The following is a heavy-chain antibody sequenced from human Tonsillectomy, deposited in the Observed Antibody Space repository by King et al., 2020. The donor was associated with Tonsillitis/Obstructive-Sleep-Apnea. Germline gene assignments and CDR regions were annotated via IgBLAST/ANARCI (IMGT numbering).Heavy chain of an antibody. J-gene: IGHJ4*02. CDR3: RRGVRLGELSPPY. Sequence: VQLVESGGGLVQPGGSLRLSCAASGFTFSNFAMTWVRQAPGKGLEWVSSIHNGDRNTEYADSVKGRFTISRDNSKNTLYLQMNNLRAEDTAFYFCRRGVRLGELSPPYWGQGTPVPVSS. D-gene: IGHD3-16*02. V-gene: IGHV3-23*04. CDR1: GFTFSNFA. CDR2: IHNGDRNT.